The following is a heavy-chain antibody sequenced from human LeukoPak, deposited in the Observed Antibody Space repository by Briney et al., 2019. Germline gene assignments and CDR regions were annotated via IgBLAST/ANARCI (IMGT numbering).Heavy chain of an antibody. CDR1: GFNFGSYS. CDR3: MRDRAPTSWGDHEYFQY. Sequence: MAGGSLRLSCAVSGFNFGSYSMNWVRQAPGQGLEWVSSISDSSDYIFYADSVKGRFTISRDNARNLLYLEMTSLRAGDTAMYYCMRDRAPTSWGDHEYFQYWGQGTLVTVSS. V-gene: IGHV3-21*06. CDR2: ISDSSDYI. D-gene: IGHD2-2*01. J-gene: IGHJ1*01.